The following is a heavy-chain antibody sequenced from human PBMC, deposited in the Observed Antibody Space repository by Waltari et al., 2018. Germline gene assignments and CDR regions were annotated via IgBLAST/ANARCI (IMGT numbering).Heavy chain of an antibody. D-gene: IGHD5-12*01. CDR3: ARDQGGPKLYSGYDTYYYYGMDV. V-gene: IGHV4-39*07. CDR2: ISYSGST. J-gene: IGHJ6*02. Sequence: QLQLQESGPGLVKPSETLSLTCTVSGGSISSSSYYWGWIRQPPGKGLEWIGSISYSGSTYSNPSLKSRVTISVDTSKNQFSLKLSSVTAADTAVYYCARDQGGPKLYSGYDTYYYYGMDVWGQGTTVTVSS. CDR1: GGSISSSSYY.